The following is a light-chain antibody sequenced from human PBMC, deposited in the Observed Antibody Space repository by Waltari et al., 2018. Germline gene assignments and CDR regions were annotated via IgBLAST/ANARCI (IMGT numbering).Light chain of an antibody. CDR2: ANS. CDR1: TSNIGAGYN. J-gene: IGLJ1*01. Sequence: QSVLTQPPSVSGAPGQTVTISCTGTTSNIGAGYNVHWYQQFPGRAPNLIIYANSHRPSWAPDRFSGSKSGASASLTITGLQADDEADYYCQSFDISLTTSNVFGSGTRVTVL. V-gene: IGLV1-40*01. CDR3: QSFDISLTTSNV.